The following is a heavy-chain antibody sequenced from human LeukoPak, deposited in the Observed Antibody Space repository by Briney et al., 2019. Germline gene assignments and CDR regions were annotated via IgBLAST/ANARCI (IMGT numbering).Heavy chain of an antibody. CDR3: ARGGGSGPLYYDFCSGYYTGGRGHDYYYYYYMDV. CDR1: GYTFTGYY. D-gene: IGHD3-3*01. Sequence: ASVKVSCKASGYTFTGYYMHWVRQAPGQGLEWMGWINPNSGGTNYAQKFQGWVTMTRDTSISTAYMELSSLRSEDTAVYYCARGGGSGPLYYDFCSGYYTGGRGHDYYYYYYMDVWGKGTTVTVSS. CDR2: INPNSGGT. J-gene: IGHJ6*03. V-gene: IGHV1-2*04.